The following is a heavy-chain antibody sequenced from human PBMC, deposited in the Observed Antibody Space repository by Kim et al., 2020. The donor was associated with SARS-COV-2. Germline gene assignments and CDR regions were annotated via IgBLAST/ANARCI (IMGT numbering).Heavy chain of an antibody. V-gene: IGHV1-18*04. D-gene: IGHD3-10*01. J-gene: IGHJ3*02. CDR1: GYTFTSYG. CDR2: ISAYNGNT. CDR3: AREAVLWFGDPGAFDI. Sequence: ASVKVSCKASGYTFTSYGISWVRQAPGQGLEWMGWISAYNGNTNYAPKLQGRVTMTTDTSTSTAYMELRSLRSDDTAVYYCAREAVLWFGDPGAFDIWGQGTMVTVSS.